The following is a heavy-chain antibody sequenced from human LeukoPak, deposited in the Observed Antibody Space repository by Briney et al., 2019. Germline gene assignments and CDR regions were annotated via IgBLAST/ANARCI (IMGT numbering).Heavy chain of an antibody. CDR2: IIPILGIA. CDR3: ARDSTSDGGVRPVDY. J-gene: IGHJ4*02. V-gene: IGHV1-69*04. CDR1: GGTFSSYA. D-gene: IGHD3-16*01. Sequence: GSSVKVSCKASGGTFSSYAISWVRQAPGQGLEWMGRIIPILGIANYAQKFQGRVTITADKSTSTAYMELSSLRSEDTAVYYCARDSTSDGGVRPVDYWGQGTLVTVSS.